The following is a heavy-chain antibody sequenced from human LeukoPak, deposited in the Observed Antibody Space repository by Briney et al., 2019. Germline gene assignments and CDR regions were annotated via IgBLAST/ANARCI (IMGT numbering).Heavy chain of an antibody. Sequence: GGSLRLSCEASDFDFSSHAMTWVRQPPGKGLVWVSRIYVDGRTTNYADSVKGRFTISRDNAKNTVYLEMNSLSVEDTATYYCIRDFRSADLWGQGTLVTVTS. J-gene: IGHJ5*02. CDR3: IRDFRSADL. CDR1: DFDFSSHA. CDR2: IYVDGRTT. V-gene: IGHV3-74*01.